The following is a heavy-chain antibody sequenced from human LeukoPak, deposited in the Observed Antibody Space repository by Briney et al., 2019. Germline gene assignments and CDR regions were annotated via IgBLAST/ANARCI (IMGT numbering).Heavy chain of an antibody. J-gene: IGHJ6*02. V-gene: IGHV3-33*01. D-gene: IGHD2/OR15-2a*01. Sequence: GGSLRLSCAAPGFTFRSHGMQWVRQAPGKGLEWVAVIWYDGSKKYYADSVKGRFTISRDNSKNTLDLQMSSLRAEDTAEYYCARSNTVISNYYYGMDVWGQGTTVTVSS. CDR3: ARSNTVISNYYYGMDV. CDR2: IWYDGSKK. CDR1: GFTFRSHG.